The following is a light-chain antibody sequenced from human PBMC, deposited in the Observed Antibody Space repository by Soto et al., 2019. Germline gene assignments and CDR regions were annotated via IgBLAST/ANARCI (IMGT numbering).Light chain of an antibody. CDR2: GAS. Sequence: EIGLTQSPGTLSLSPGERATLSCRASQSVSSNYLAWYQQKPGQAPRPLIYGASSRATGIPDRFSGSGAGTASALTISRREPEVFAVYYCQQYGSSPWTFGQGTKLEIK. J-gene: IGKJ1*01. CDR1: QSVSSNY. CDR3: QQYGSSPWT. V-gene: IGKV3-20*01.